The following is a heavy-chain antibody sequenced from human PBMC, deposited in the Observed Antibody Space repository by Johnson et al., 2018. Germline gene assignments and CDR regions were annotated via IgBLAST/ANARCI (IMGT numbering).Heavy chain of an antibody. CDR3: AKDEGDYESMGYDAFVF. D-gene: IGHD3-22*01. J-gene: IGHJ3*01. CDR2: ISGSGGSK. CDR1: GFTFSSYG. V-gene: IGHV3-23*04. Sequence: EVQLVESGGGVVQPGRSLRLSCAASGFTFSSYGMHWVRQAPGKGLEWVSAISGSGGSKDYADSGKVRFNTARDNSKKTLYLQRNRLRAEEAAVYYCAKDEGDYESMGYDAFVFLGQGTMVTV.